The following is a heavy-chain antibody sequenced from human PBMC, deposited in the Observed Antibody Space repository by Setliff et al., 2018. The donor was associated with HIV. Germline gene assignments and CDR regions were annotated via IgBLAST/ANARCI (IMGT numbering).Heavy chain of an antibody. J-gene: IGHJ6*03. CDR3: AKNGFRGVAAHYYYYMDV. CDR1: GFTFSYYS. Sequence: LRLSCAASGFTFSYYSMNWVRQAPGKGLEWVSLISWDGVTTYYADSVKGRFTISRDNSKNSLYLQITSLRTEDTAFYYCAKNGFRGVAAHYYYYMDVWGKGTTVTVSS. V-gene: IGHV3-43*01. D-gene: IGHD2-15*01. CDR2: ISWDGVTT.